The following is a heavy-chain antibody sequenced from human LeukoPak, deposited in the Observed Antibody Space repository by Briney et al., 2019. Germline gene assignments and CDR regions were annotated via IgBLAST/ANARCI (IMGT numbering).Heavy chain of an antibody. CDR3: ARDRASDRKSAAYYFDY. V-gene: IGHV3-64*01. CDR2: ISSNGGST. Sequence: PGGSLRLSCAASGFTFSSYAMHWVRQAPGKGLEYVSAISSNGGSTYYANSVKGRFTISRDNSKNTLYLQMGSLRAEDMAVYYCARDRASDRKSAAYYFDYWGQGTLVTVSS. J-gene: IGHJ4*02. CDR1: GFTFSSYA.